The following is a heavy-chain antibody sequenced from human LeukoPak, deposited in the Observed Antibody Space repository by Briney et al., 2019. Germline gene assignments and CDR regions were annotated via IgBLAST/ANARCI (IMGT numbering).Heavy chain of an antibody. CDR1: GGSISSYY. Sequence: SETLSLTCTVSGGSISSYYWSWIRQPPGKGLEWIGYIYYSGSTNYNPSLKSRVTISVDTSKNQFSLKLSSVTAADTAVYYCARGRRGTIFGVVTSNGYLYYYYYLDVWGKGTTVTVSS. CDR2: IYYSGST. CDR3: ARGRRGTIFGVVTSNGYLYYYYYLDV. V-gene: IGHV4-59*01. J-gene: IGHJ6*03. D-gene: IGHD3-3*01.